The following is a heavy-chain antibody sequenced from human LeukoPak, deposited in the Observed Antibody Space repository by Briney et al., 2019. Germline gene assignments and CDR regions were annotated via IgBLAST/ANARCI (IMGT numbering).Heavy chain of an antibody. CDR2: ISSNGGNT. CDR3: ARGGPYSRDHFDY. J-gene: IGHJ4*02. D-gene: IGHD6-13*01. CDR1: GFTFSSCA. Sequence: GGSLRLSCAASGFTFSSCAMHWVRQAPGKGMEYVSSISSNGGNTYYASSVKGRFTISRDNSKNTLYLQMGSLRTEDMAVYYCARGGPYSRDHFDYWGQGTLVTVSS. V-gene: IGHV3-64*01.